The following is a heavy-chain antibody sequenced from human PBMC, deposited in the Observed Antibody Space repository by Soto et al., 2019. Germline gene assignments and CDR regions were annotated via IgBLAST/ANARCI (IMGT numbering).Heavy chain of an antibody. J-gene: IGHJ6*02. V-gene: IGHV3-49*04. CDR1: GFTWGDYA. CDR2: IRSKAYGGTT. CDR3: ASSLLTGMDV. Sequence: GGSLRLSCTGSGFTWGDYAMNWVRQAPGKGLEWVGFIRSKAYGGTTEYAASVKGRFTISRDDSKTIAYLQMNSLKTEDTAVFYSASSLLTGMDVWGQGPTVTVS.